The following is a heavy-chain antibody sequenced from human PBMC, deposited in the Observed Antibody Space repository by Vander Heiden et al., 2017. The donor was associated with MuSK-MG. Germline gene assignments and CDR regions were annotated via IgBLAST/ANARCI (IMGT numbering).Heavy chain of an antibody. J-gene: IGHJ4*02. V-gene: IGHV3-21*01. Sequence: EVQLVESGGGLVKTGGSLRLSCAASGYTFSSYARNWVPQAPGSGLEWVSSISRSSSYRCYADSVKGRFTISRDNAKNSLYLQMNRLRAEDTAVYYCASAKTAYYFDYCGQGALV. CDR3: ASAKTAYYFDY. CDR1: GYTFSSYA. CDR2: ISRSSSYR.